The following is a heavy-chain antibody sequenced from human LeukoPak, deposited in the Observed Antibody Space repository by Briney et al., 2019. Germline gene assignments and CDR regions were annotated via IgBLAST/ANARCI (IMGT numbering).Heavy chain of an antibody. V-gene: IGHV3-48*04. CDR2: ISSSSSTI. Sequence: GGSLRLSCAASGFTFSSYSMNWVRQAPGKGLEWVSYISSSSSTIYYADSVKGRFTISRDNAKNSLYLQMNSLRAEDTAVYYCAREMEAHSSGDAFDIWGQGTMVTVSS. CDR1: GFTFSSYS. D-gene: IGHD3-22*01. J-gene: IGHJ3*02. CDR3: AREMEAHSSGDAFDI.